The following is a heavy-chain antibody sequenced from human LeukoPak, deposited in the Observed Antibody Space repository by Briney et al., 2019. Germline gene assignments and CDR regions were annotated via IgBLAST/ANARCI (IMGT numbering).Heavy chain of an antibody. Sequence: PGGSLRLSCVASGFTFSSDFMHWIRQDPGEGLMYVSQISGDETYTNYADSVKGRFTISRDNAKNTLYLQMNSLRAEDTAVYYCAKVAPRYCSSTSCYLPFDYWGQGTLVTVSS. CDR1: GFTFSSDF. V-gene: IGHV3-74*01. CDR3: AKVAPRYCSSTSCYLPFDY. D-gene: IGHD2-2*01. CDR2: ISGDETYT. J-gene: IGHJ4*02.